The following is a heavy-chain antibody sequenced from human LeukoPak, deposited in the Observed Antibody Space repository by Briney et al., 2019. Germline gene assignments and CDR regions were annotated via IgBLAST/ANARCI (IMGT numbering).Heavy chain of an antibody. J-gene: IGHJ4*02. CDR1: GFTFSSYA. D-gene: IGHD2-15*01. Sequence: GGSLRLSCAASGFTFSSYAMSWVRQAPGKGLEWVSSISSSSSYIYYADSVQGRFTISRDNAKNSLYLQMNSLRADDTAVYYCAREGVVTGIDYWGQGTLVTVSS. CDR2: ISSSSSYI. V-gene: IGHV3-21*01. CDR3: AREGVVTGIDY.